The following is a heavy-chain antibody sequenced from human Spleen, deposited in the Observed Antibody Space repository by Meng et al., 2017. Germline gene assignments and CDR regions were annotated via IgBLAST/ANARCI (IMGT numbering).Heavy chain of an antibody. V-gene: IGHV4-39*01. CDR1: GGSISTSGYY. CDR3: VRSSGWVRTGFDP. Sequence: QPQLQESGPGLVKPSEALYLTCRVSGGSISTSGYYWGWIRQPPGKGLEWIGSIGHSGITYYTPSLKSRVTVSIDTSKSQFSLKLTSVTAADTAVYYCVRSSGWVRTGFDPWGQGTLVTVSS. D-gene: IGHD6-19*01. CDR2: IGHSGIT. J-gene: IGHJ5*02.